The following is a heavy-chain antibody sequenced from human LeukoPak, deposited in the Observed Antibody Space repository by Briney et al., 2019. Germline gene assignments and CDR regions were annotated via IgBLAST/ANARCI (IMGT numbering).Heavy chain of an antibody. V-gene: IGHV3-21*01. CDR3: ARDGRLGPGIVAALDP. J-gene: IGHJ5*02. CDR1: GFTFSRYT. Sequence: PGGSLRLSCAASGFTFSRYTMNWVRQAPGKGLEWVSSITITSNYIFYTDSVRGRFTISRDNAQNSLYLQMNSLRAEDTAVYYCARDGRLGPGIVAALDPWGQGTLVTVSS. D-gene: IGHD5-12*01. CDR2: ITITSNYI.